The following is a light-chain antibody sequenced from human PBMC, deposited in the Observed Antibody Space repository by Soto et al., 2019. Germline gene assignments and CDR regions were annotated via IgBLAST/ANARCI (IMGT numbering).Light chain of an antibody. CDR2: AAS. V-gene: IGKV1-39*01. CDR1: QSVSIY. J-gene: IGKJ1*01. Sequence: EIQMTEAPSSLSASVGERATITCGGGQSVSIYLNWYQQKPAKAPKLLIYAASSLHSGVPSRFSGSGSSADFILPISSLQTADFANYYCQHSFSTHTWTFGQGTKVDIK. CDR3: QHSFSTHTWT.